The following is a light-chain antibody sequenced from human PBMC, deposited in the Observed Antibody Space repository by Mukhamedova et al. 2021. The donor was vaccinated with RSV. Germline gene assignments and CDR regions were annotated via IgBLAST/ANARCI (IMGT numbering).Light chain of an antibody. CDR2: AAS. V-gene: IGKV1-27*01. CDR3: QQRSNWLT. Sequence: WYQRRVHGKVPKLLIYAASTLQSGVPSRFSGSGSGTDFTLTISSLEPEDFAVYYCQQRSNWLTFGGGTKVEIK. J-gene: IGKJ4*01.